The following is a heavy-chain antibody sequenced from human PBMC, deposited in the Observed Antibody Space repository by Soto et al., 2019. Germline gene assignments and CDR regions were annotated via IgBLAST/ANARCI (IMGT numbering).Heavy chain of an antibody. J-gene: IGHJ5*02. V-gene: IGHV4-31*03. D-gene: IGHD1-20*01. CDR3: ARVGGINWFDP. CDR2: IYYSGRT. CDR1: GGSISSGGYY. Sequence: QVQLQESGPGLVKPSQTLSLTCTVSGGSISSGGYYWSWIRQHPGKGLEWIWYIYYSGRTYYNPSLKSRVTISVDASKNQFSLKLSSVTAAGTAVYYCARVGGINWFDPWGQGTLVTVSS.